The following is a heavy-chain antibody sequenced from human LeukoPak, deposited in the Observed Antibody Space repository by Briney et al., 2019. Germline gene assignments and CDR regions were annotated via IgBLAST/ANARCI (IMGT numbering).Heavy chain of an antibody. D-gene: IGHD3-22*01. CDR1: GFTFSSYA. V-gene: IGHV3-23*01. Sequence: GGSLRLSCAASGFTFSSYAMSWVRQAPGKGLEWVSAISGSGGSTYYADSVKGRFTISRDNSKNTLYLQMNSLRAEDTAVYYCAKAAYYYDSSGYACDYWGQGTLVTVSS. CDR2: ISGSGGST. J-gene: IGHJ4*02. CDR3: AKAAYYYDSSGYACDY.